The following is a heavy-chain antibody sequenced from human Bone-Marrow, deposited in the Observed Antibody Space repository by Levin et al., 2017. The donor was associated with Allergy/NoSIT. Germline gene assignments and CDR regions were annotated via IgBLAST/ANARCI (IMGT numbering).Heavy chain of an antibody. CDR3: ARAYYYDSSGYFYYYYYGMDV. CDR2: IYYSGST. D-gene: IGHD3-22*01. V-gene: IGHV4-30-4*01. J-gene: IGHJ6*02. CDR1: GGSISSGDYY. Sequence: PSETLSLTYTVSGGSISSGDYYWSWIRQPPGTGLEWIGYIYYSGSTYYNPSLKSRVTIPVDTSKNQFSLKLSSVTAADTAVYYCARAYYYDSSGYFYYYYYGMDVWGQGTTVTVSS.